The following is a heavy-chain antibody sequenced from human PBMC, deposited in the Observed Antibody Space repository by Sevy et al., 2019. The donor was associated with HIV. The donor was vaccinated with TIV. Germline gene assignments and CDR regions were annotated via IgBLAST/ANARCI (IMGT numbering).Heavy chain of an antibody. V-gene: IGHV4-59*13. J-gene: IGHJ6*02. D-gene: IGHD6-19*01. CDR3: ARDWSIAVAGTTSYYYYGMDV. CDR2: IYYRGST. CDR1: GGSISSYY. Sequence: SETLSLTCTVSGGSISSYYWGWIRQPPGKGLEWIGYIYYRGSTNYNPSLKSGVTISVDTSKNQFSLKLSSVTAADTAVYYCARDWSIAVAGTTSYYYYGMDVWGQGTTVTVSS.